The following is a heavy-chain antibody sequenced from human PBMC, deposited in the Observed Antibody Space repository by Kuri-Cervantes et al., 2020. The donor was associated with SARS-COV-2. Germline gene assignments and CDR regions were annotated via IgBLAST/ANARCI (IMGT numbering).Heavy chain of an antibody. Sequence: SGPTLVNPTKTLTLNCTFSGFSLRTSGVGVGWIRQPPGKALEWLALIDWDDDKYYSTSLKTRLTISKDTSKNQVVLTMTNMEPVDTATYYCARTVRDGHNYFWPDAFDIWGQGTMVTVSS. CDR1: GFSLRTSGVG. V-gene: IGHV2-70*12. J-gene: IGHJ3*02. CDR3: ARTVRDGHNYFWPDAFDI. D-gene: IGHD5-24*01. CDR2: IDWDDDK.